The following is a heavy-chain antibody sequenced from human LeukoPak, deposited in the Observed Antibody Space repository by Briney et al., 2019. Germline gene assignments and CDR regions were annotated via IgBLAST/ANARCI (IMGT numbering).Heavy chain of an antibody. D-gene: IGHD2-21*02. CDR3: ARDFRMTAIPSPYYFDY. CDR2: IKQDGSEK. Sequence: GGSLRLSCAASGFTFSSYWMSWVRQAPGKGLEWVSNIKQDGSEKYYVDSVKGRFTISRDNAKNSLYLQMNSLRAEDTAVYYCARDFRMTAIPSPYYFDYWGQGTLVTVSS. CDR1: GFTFSSYW. V-gene: IGHV3-7*01. J-gene: IGHJ4*02.